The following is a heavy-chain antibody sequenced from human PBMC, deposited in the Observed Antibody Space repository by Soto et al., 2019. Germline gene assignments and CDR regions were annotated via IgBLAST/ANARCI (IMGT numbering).Heavy chain of an antibody. CDR3: ARSLPDSYAFDI. J-gene: IGHJ3*02. V-gene: IGHV1-69*12. Sequence: QVQLVQSGAEVKKPGSSVKVSCKASGGTFSSYAISWVRQAPGQGLEWMGGIIPIFGTANYAQKFQGRVXIXAXXSTSTAYMELSSLRSEDTAVYYCARSLPDSYAFDIWGQGTMVTVSS. D-gene: IGHD3-22*01. CDR1: GGTFSSYA. CDR2: IIPIFGTA.